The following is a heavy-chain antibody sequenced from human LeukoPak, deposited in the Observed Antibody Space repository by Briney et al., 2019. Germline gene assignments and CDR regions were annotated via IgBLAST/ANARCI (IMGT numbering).Heavy chain of an antibody. D-gene: IGHD2-2*01. V-gene: IGHV4-61*02. Sequence: SQTLSLTRTVSGGSISSGSYYWSWIRQPAGKGLEWIGRIYTSGSTNYNPSLKSRVTISVDTSKNQFSLKLSSVTAADTAVYYCARRGYCSSTSCYGGAFDIWGQGTMVTVSS. CDR3: ARRGYCSSTSCYGGAFDI. CDR2: IYTSGST. J-gene: IGHJ3*02. CDR1: GGSISSGSYY.